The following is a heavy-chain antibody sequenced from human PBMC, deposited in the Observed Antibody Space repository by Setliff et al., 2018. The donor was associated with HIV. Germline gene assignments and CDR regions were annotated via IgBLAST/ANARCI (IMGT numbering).Heavy chain of an antibody. J-gene: IGHJ4*02. V-gene: IGHV1-69*13. CDR1: GGTFSNYA. CDR2: IIPIFGTA. Sequence: SVKVSCKASGGTFSNYAISWLRQAPGQGLEWMGGIIPIFGTANYAQKFQGRVTITADESTSTAYMELSSLRSEDTAVYYCASRKSVGVPDYGGNSEDYWGQGTLVTVSS. CDR3: ASRKSVGVPDYGGNSEDY. D-gene: IGHD4-17*01.